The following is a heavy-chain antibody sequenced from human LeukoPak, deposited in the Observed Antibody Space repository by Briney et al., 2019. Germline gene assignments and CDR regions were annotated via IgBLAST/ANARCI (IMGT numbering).Heavy chain of an antibody. V-gene: IGHV3-30*03. Sequence: PGRSLRLSCAASGFTFSSYGMHWVRQAPGKGLEWVAVISYDGSNKYYADSVKGRFTISRDNSKNTLYLQMNSLRAEDTAAYYCAPGYSGYDPGVDYWGQGTLVTVSS. CDR3: APGYSGYDPGVDY. J-gene: IGHJ4*02. CDR2: ISYDGSNK. CDR1: GFTFSSYG. D-gene: IGHD5-12*01.